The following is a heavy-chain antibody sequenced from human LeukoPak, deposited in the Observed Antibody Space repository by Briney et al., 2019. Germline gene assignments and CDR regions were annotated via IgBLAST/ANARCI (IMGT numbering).Heavy chain of an antibody. CDR1: GFTFSSYW. J-gene: IGHJ4*02. CDR3: ARGAAGFDY. CDR2: IKQEGREK. V-gene: IGHV3-7*03. D-gene: IGHD6-13*01. Sequence: GGSLRLSCAASGFTFSSYWMSWVRQAPWKGREGVASIKQEGREKYYVDSVKGRFTISRDNAKNSLYLQMNRLRAGDTAVYYCARGAAGFDYWGQGTLVTVSS.